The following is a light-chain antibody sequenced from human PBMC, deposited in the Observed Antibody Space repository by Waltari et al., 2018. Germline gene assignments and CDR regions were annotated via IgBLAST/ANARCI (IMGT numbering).Light chain of an antibody. CDR3: QQCHSTPWT. J-gene: IGKJ1*01. V-gene: IGKV1-39*01. Sequence: DIQMTQSPPSLSASVGDRVAITCRASQSISSYLTWYQQKPGQAPKLLIYAASSLQSGVPARFSGSGSGTDFTLTISSLQPEDFAAYYCQQCHSTPWTFGQGTKVEIK. CDR1: QSISSY. CDR2: AAS.